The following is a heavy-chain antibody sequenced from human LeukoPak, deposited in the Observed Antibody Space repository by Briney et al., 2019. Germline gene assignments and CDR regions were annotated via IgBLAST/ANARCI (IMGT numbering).Heavy chain of an antibody. J-gene: IGHJ4*02. Sequence: ASVKVSCKASGYTFTSYYMHWVRQAPGQGLEWMGIINPSGGSTSYAQKFQGRVTMTRDTSTSTVYMELSSLRSEDTAVYYCAREEGTYYYDSSGTFDYWGQGTLVTVSS. D-gene: IGHD3-22*01. V-gene: IGHV1-46*01. CDR1: GYTFTSYY. CDR2: INPSGGST. CDR3: AREEGTYYYDSSGTFDY.